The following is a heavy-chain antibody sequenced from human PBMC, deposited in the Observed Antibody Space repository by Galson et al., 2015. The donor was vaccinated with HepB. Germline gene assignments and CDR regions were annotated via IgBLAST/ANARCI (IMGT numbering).Heavy chain of an antibody. Sequence: SLRLSCAASGFTFSSYSMNWVRQAPGKGLEWVSSISSSSSYIYYADSVKGRFTISRDNAKNSLYLQMNSLRAEDTAVYYCARGSILLSADLDYWGQGTLVTVSS. J-gene: IGHJ4*02. D-gene: IGHD3-10*01. CDR1: GFTFSSYS. CDR2: ISSSSSYI. CDR3: ARGSILLSADLDY. V-gene: IGHV3-21*01.